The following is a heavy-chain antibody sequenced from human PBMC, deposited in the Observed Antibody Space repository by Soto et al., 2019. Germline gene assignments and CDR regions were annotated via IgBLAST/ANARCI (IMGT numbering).Heavy chain of an antibody. D-gene: IGHD2-15*01. CDR3: AREKGYISTPKNFDS. V-gene: IGHV4-30-4*01. CDR2: IYDSGSS. Sequence: TLSLTCTVSGGSVTSVDYFCSWIRQPPGKGRECIGYIYDSGSSYCSQSLKSRVSMSVDTSKNQFSLQLMSVTAADTAMYCCAREKGYISTPKNFDSWGQGTLVTVSS. J-gene: IGHJ4*02. CDR1: GGSVTSVDYF.